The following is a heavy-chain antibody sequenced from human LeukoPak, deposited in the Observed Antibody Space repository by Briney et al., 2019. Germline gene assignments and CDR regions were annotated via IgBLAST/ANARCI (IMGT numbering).Heavy chain of an antibody. D-gene: IGHD3-3*01. CDR1: GGSFSGYY. CDR3: ARGSGEYYDFWSGFSASDYYYYGMDV. CDR2: INHSGST. Sequence: SETLSLTCAVYGGSFSGYYWSWIRQPPGKGLEWIGEINHSGSTNYNPSLKSRVTISVDTSKNQFSLKLSSVTAADTAVYYCARGSGEYYDFWSGFSASDYYYYGMDVWGQGTTVTVSS. V-gene: IGHV4-34*01. J-gene: IGHJ6*02.